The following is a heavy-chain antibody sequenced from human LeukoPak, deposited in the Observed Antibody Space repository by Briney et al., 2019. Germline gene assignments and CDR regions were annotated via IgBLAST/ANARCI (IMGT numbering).Heavy chain of an antibody. CDR2: INPNSGGT. V-gene: IGHV1-2*02. J-gene: IGHJ5*02. CDR3: ARDCGRSDGHNWFDP. CDR1: GYTFTGYY. Sequence: GASVKVSCKASGYTFTGYYMHWVRQAPGQGLEWMGCINPNSGGTNYAQKFQGRVTMTRDTSISTAYMELSRLRSDDTAVYYCARDCGRSDGHNWFDPWGQGTLVTVSS. D-gene: IGHD6-25*01.